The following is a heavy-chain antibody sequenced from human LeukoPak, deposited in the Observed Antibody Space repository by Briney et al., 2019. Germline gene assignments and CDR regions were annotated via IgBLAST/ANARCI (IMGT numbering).Heavy chain of an antibody. Sequence: PSETLSLTCAVYGGPFSGYYWSWIRQPPGKGLEWIGEINHSGRTNFNPSLKSRVTISVDTSKNQFSLKLSSVTAADTAVYYCARPYYGDYMNGDYWGQGTLVTVSS. V-gene: IGHV4-34*01. CDR1: GGPFSGYY. D-gene: IGHD4-17*01. CDR3: ARPYYGDYMNGDY. J-gene: IGHJ4*02. CDR2: INHSGRT.